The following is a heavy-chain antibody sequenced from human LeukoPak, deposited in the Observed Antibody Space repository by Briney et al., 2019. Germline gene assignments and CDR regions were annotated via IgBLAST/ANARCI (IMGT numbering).Heavy chain of an antibody. J-gene: IGHJ4*02. CDR1: GYSFTTYW. CDR2: IYPCYSDP. Sequence: GESLKISCKASGYSFTTYWIGWVRQMPGKGLEWMGGIYPCYSDPRHSPSFQGQVRVAADKSISTAYLRWSSLKALDTAMYYCARMATPIEQYSSSWYLSYYFDYWGQGTLVTVSS. V-gene: IGHV5-51*01. D-gene: IGHD6-13*01. CDR3: ARMATPIEQYSSSWYLSYYFDY.